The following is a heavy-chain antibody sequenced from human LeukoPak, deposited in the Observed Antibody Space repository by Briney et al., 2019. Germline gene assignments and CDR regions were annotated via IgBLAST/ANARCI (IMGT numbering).Heavy chain of an antibody. Sequence: GGSLRLSCAASGFVFSAYGMHWVRQAPGKGLEWVTIIAYDGTNKYYADSVQGRFTISRDNSKNTLYLQMNSLRPEDTAVYYCTTDPFMLDDFDFHFWGQGILVTVSS. CDR1: GFVFSAYG. J-gene: IGHJ4*02. CDR3: TTDPFMLDDFDFHF. CDR2: IAYDGTNK. D-gene: IGHD1-1*01. V-gene: IGHV3-30*03.